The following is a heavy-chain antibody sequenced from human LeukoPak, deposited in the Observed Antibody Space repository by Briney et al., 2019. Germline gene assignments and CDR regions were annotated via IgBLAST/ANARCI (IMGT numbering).Heavy chain of an antibody. CDR3: KSQDY. J-gene: IGHJ4*02. V-gene: IGHV3-7*01. CDR2: IKEDGSVK. CDR1: GFTFKNNW. Sequence: GGSLRLSCAASGFTFKNNWMAWVRQALGKGLEWLANIKEDGSVKNYVDSVKGRFTISRDNAKNSLYLQMNSLRAEDTAVYFCKSQDYWGQGTLVTVSS.